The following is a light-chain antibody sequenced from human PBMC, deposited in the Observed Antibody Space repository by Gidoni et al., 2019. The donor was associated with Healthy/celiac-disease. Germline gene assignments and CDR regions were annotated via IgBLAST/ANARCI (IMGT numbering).Light chain of an antibody. J-gene: IGKJ1*01. V-gene: IGKV3-15*01. CDR2: GAS. CDR1: QSVSSS. CDR3: QQYNNWPTWT. Sequence: EIVMTQSPATLSVSPGERATLSCRASQSVSSSLAWYQQKPGQAPRLLIYGASTRATGIPARFSGSGSGTEVTLTISSLQSEDFAVYYCQQYNNWPTWTFGQGTKVEIK.